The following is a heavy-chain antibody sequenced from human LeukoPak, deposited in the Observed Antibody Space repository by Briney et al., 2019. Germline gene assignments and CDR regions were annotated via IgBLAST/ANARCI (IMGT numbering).Heavy chain of an antibody. V-gene: IGHV3-30*04. CDR1: GFTFSSYA. D-gene: IGHD3-9*01. CDR3: ARPILTGYDDY. J-gene: IGHJ4*02. Sequence: GGSLRLSCAASGFTFSSYAMHWVRQAPGKGLEWVAVISYDGSNKYYADFVKGRFTISRDNSKNTLYLQMNSLRAEDTAVYYCARPILTGYDDYWGQGTLVTVSS. CDR2: ISYDGSNK.